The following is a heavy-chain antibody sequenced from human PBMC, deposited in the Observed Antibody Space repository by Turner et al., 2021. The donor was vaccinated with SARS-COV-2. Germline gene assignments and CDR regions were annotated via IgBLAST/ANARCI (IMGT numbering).Heavy chain of an antibody. CDR2: IKQDGSEK. J-gene: IGHJ4*02. CDR1: GFTFSNW. V-gene: IGHV3-7*04. D-gene: IGHD2-15*01. Sequence: EEQLMESGGGLVQPGGSLSLSCTASGFTFSNWMHWVRQAPGKGLEWVANIKQDGSEKYFVDSVKGRFTISRDNAKNSLYLQMNSLRAEDTAVYYCARDPNSGASLWGQGILVTVSS. CDR3: ARDPNSGASL.